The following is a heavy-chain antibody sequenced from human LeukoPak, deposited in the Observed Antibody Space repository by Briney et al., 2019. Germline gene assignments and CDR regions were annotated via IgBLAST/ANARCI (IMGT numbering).Heavy chain of an antibody. J-gene: IGHJ4*02. CDR3: AKKWGVGTTTLDYFDY. CDR1: GFTFSSYA. Sequence: GGSLRLSCAASGFTFSSYAMSWVRQAPGKGLEWVSAISGSGGSTYYADSVKGRFPISRDNSKNTLYLQMNSLTDEDTAVYYCAKKWGVGTTTLDYFDYWGQGTLVTVSS. CDR2: ISGSGGST. V-gene: IGHV3-23*01. D-gene: IGHD1-26*01.